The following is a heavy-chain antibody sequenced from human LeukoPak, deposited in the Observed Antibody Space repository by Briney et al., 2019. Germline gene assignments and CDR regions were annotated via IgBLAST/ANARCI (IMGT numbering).Heavy chain of an antibody. V-gene: IGHV1-69*13. J-gene: IGHJ1*01. Sequence: SVKVSCKASGGTFSSYAISWVRQAPGQGLEWMGGIIPIFGTANYAQRFQGRVTITADESTSTVYMELSSLRSEDTAVYYCVGPDYYESSGYRPHEKYFQQWGQGTLVTVSS. CDR1: GGTFSSYA. CDR2: IIPIFGTA. D-gene: IGHD3-22*01. CDR3: VGPDYYESSGYRPHEKYFQQ.